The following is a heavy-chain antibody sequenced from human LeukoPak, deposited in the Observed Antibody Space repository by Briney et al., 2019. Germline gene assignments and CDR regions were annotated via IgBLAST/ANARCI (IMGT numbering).Heavy chain of an antibody. CDR1: GYTFTSYG. Sequence: EASVKVSCKASGYTFTSYGISWVRPAPGQGLEWMGWISAYNGNTNYAQKLQGRVTMTTDTSTSTVYMELRSLRSDDTAVYYCARDRAGSGSYGAVDYWGQGTLVTVSS. CDR2: ISAYNGNT. V-gene: IGHV1-18*01. CDR3: ARDRAGSGSYGAVDY. D-gene: IGHD1-26*01. J-gene: IGHJ4*02.